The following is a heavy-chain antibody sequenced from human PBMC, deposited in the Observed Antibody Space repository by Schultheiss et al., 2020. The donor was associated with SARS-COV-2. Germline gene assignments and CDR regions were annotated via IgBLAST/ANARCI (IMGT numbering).Heavy chain of an antibody. J-gene: IGHJ6*02. CDR1: GFTFSSYA. CDR3: AIIRGMDV. Sequence: GESLKISCAVSGFTFSSYAMHWVRQAPGKGLEWVAVISYDGSNKYYADSVKGRFTISRDNAKNTLYLQMNSLRAEDTAVYYCAIIRGMDVWGQGTTVTVSS. CDR2: ISYDGSNK. V-gene: IGHV3-30*04.